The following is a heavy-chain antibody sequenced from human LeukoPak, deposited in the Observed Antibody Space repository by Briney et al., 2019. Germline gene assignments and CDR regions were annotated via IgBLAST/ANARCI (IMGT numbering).Heavy chain of an antibody. J-gene: IGHJ3*02. Sequence: GGSLRLSCAASGFTFSRSAVSWVRQAPGKGLEWVSTISGSVGTTYYADSVKGRFTISRDNSKNTLSLQMNSLRAEDTAIYYCAKDPGYCSGGSCYTYSPDAFDIWGQGTMVTVSS. D-gene: IGHD2-15*01. V-gene: IGHV3-23*01. CDR2: ISGSVGTT. CDR1: GFTFSRSA. CDR3: AKDPGYCSGGSCYTYSPDAFDI.